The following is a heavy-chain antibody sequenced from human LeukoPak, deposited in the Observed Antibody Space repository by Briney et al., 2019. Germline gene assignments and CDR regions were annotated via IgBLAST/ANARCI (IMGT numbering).Heavy chain of an antibody. V-gene: IGHV3-7*01. J-gene: IGHJ4*02. Sequence: GGSLRLSCAASGFSLSTYWMTWVRQAPGKGLEWVANIKQDGSEKYYVDSVKGRFTIARDDAKNSLYLQMNSLRAEDTAVYFCARDKGGMVPFDYWGQGTLVTVSS. CDR3: ARDKGGMVPFDY. D-gene: IGHD3-10*01. CDR2: IKQDGSEK. CDR1: GFSLSTYW.